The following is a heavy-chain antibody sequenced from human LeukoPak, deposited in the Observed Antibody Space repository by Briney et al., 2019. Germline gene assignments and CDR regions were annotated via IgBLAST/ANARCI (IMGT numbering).Heavy chain of an antibody. CDR3: ARDFMVRGRYGMDV. CDR2: ISAYNGNT. CDR1: GYTFTAYY. V-gene: IGHV1-18*04. D-gene: IGHD3-10*01. Sequence: ASVKVSCKASGYTFTAYYMNWVRQAPGQGLEWMGWISAYNGNTNYAQKLQGRVTMTTDTSTSTAYMELRSLRSDDTAVYYCARDFMVRGRYGMDVWGQGTTVTVSS. J-gene: IGHJ6*02.